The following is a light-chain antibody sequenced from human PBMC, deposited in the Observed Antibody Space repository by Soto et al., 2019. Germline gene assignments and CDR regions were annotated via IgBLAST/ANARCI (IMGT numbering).Light chain of an antibody. V-gene: IGLV1-44*01. J-gene: IGLJ1*01. CDR3: AAWDNSLNGYV. Sequence: QSVLTQPPSASGTPGQRVAISCSGASSNIGSTRANWYRQLPGTAPKLLIYSDNQRPLGVPDRFSGSKSGTSASLAISGLQSEDEADYYCAAWDNSLNGYVFGTGTKVTVL. CDR1: SSNIGSTR. CDR2: SDN.